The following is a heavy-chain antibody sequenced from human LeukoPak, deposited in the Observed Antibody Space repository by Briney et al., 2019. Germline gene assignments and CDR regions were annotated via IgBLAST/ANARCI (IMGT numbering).Heavy chain of an antibody. CDR1: GGSISNYY. CDR2: IFYRGSI. CDR3: ARGVVLGQDDAFDI. J-gene: IGHJ3*02. D-gene: IGHD3/OR15-3a*01. Sequence: PSETLSLTYTVSGGSISNYYWSWIRQPPGKGLEWIGYIFYRGSIDYSPSLQSRVTISVDTSKNHLSLRLTSVTAADTAVYFCARGVVLGQDDAFDIWGRGTMVTVSS. V-gene: IGHV4-59*12.